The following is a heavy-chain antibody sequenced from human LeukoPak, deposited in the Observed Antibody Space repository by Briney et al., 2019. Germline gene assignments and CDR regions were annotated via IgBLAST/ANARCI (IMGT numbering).Heavy chain of an antibody. CDR1: GYAFTSYG. J-gene: IGHJ4*02. V-gene: IGHV1-18*01. CDR2: ISAHNGNT. Sequence: GASVKASCKPSGYAFTSYGISWVRQAPGQGLEWMGWISAHNGNTNYAQKFQGRVTMTRDTSISTAYMELSRLRSDDTAVYYCARGLFGDFDYWGQGTLVTVSS. CDR3: ARGLFGDFDY. D-gene: IGHD3-10*01.